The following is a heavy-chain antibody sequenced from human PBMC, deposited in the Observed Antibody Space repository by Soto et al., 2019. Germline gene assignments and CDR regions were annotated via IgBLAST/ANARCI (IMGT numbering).Heavy chain of an antibody. Sequence: SETLSLTCTVSGGSISSSSYSWSWIRQPPGKGLEWIGSIYHTGNAYYNPSLKSRVTISVDTSKNQFSLKLTSVTAADAALYYCARDFFDSSDYTTNWFDPWGQGTLVTVSS. CDR2: IYHTGNA. CDR3: ARDFFDSSDYTTNWFDP. D-gene: IGHD3-22*01. J-gene: IGHJ5*02. CDR1: GGSISSSSYS. V-gene: IGHV4-39*01.